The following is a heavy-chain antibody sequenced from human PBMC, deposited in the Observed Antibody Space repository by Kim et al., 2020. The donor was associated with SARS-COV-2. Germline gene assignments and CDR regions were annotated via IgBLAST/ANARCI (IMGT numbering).Heavy chain of an antibody. D-gene: IGHD2-2*01. Sequence: QKVQGRVTMTRNTSISTAYMGLSSLRSEDTAVYYCARVIVPIYYYYGMDVWGQGTTVTVSS. CDR3: ARVIVPIYYYYGMDV. J-gene: IGHJ6*02. V-gene: IGHV1-8*01.